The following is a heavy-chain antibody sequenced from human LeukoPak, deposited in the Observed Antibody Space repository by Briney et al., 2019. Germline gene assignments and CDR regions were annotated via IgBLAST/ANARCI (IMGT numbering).Heavy chain of an antibody. CDR1: GYTFTGYY. Sequence: ASVKVSCKASGYTFTGYYMHWVRQAPGQGLEWVGWINPNSGGTNYAQKFQGRVTMTRDTSIGTAYMELSRLRSDDTAVYYCARDDMVRGVIIIFDYWGQGTLVTVSS. CDR2: INPNSGGT. V-gene: IGHV1-2*02. D-gene: IGHD3-10*01. J-gene: IGHJ4*02. CDR3: ARDDMVRGVIIIFDY.